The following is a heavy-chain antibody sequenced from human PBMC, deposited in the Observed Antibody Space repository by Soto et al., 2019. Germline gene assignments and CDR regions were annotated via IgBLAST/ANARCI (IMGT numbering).Heavy chain of an antibody. CDR2: IKEDGSET. Sequence: EVQLVESGGNLVQPGGSLRLSCAASGFTLSAFWMSWVRRAPGRGLEWVANIKEDGSETYYVDSVEGRFTISRDNARKSLYLQMNSMRAEDTALYYCARGGSHSSDSWGQGALVTVSS. J-gene: IGHJ4*02. CDR1: GFTLSAFW. V-gene: IGHV3-7*05. CDR3: ARGGSHSSDS. D-gene: IGHD1-26*01.